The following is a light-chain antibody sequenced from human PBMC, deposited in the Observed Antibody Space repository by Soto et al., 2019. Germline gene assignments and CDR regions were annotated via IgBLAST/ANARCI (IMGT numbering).Light chain of an antibody. CDR3: SSYTSSTTLL. CDR1: SSDIGGYNY. J-gene: IGLJ2*01. CDR2: EVT. Sequence: QSVLTQPASVSGSPGQSITISCTGSSSDIGGYNYVSWYQQHPGKAPKLMIFEVTNRPSGVYNRFSGSKSGNTASLTISGLLAEDEADYYCSSYTSSTTLLFGGGTKLTVL. V-gene: IGLV2-14*01.